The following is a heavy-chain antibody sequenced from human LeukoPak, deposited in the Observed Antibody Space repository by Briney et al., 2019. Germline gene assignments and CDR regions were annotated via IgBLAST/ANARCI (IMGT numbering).Heavy chain of an antibody. D-gene: IGHD3-10*01. CDR2: ISTSSSYI. CDR1: GFTFNSYY. V-gene: IGHV3-21*01. Sequence: GGSLRLSCAASGFTFNSYYMNWVRQAPGKGLEWVSSISTSSSYIYYADSVKGRFTISRDNAKNSLYLQMNSLRAEDTAVYYCAVSYGSGSYAPYYMDVWGKGTTVTVSS. CDR3: AVSYGSGSYAPYYMDV. J-gene: IGHJ6*03.